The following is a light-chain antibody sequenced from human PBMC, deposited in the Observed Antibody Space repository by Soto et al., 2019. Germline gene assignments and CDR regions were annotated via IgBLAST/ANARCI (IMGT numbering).Light chain of an antibody. V-gene: IGLV2-14*01. Sequence: QSALTQADSVSGSPGPSITISCTGTSSDVGGYNYVSWYQQHPGKAPKLMIYDVSNRPSGVSNRCSVSTSGNTASLTISGLQAEDEALYYCRSYTGSATLVFGGGTKVTV. CDR1: SSDVGGYNY. CDR3: RSYTGSATLV. CDR2: DVS. J-gene: IGLJ2*01.